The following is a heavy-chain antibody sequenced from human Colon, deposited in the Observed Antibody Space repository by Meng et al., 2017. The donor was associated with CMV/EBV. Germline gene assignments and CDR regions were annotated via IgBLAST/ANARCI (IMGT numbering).Heavy chain of an antibody. CDR2: INPYSGGT. D-gene: IGHD3-3*01. CDR1: GYTFTGYL. V-gene: IGHV1-2*02. J-gene: IGHJ4*02. CDR3: GTFGGDFDY. Sequence: QVHLLQSGAEMREPGASVKVSCKASGYTFTGYLIHWVRQAPGQGLEWMGWINPYSGGTIYAQKFEVGVTMTRDASITTAYLELSSLKSDDTAVYYCGTFGGDFDYWGQGTLVTVSS.